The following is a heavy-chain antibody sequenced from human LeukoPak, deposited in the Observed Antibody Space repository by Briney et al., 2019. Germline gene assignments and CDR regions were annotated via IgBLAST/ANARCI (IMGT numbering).Heavy chain of an antibody. CDR3: ARSSPGTYYKYFQH. CDR2: INPNSGGT. D-gene: IGHD3-10*01. J-gene: IGHJ1*01. V-gene: IGHV1-2*02. CDR1: GYTFTGYY. Sequence: ASVTVSCKASGYTFTGYYMHWVRQAPGQGLEWMGWINPNSGGTNYAQKFQGRVTMTRDTSISTAYMELSRLRSDDTAVYYCARSSPGTYYKYFQHWGQGTLVTVSS.